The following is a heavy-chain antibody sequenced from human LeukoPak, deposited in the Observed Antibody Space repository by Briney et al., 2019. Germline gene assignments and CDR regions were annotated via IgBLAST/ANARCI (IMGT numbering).Heavy chain of an antibody. CDR2: ISYDGSNK. CDR3: AKPRGLATTGSYYFDY. V-gene: IGHV3-30*02. Sequence: GGSLRLSCAASGFIFSTYDMHWVRQAPGKGLQWVAFISYDGSNKYYADSVKGRFTISRDNSKNTLSLQMNSLTPEDTAVYYCAKPRGLATTGSYYFDYWGQGTLVTVSS. CDR1: GFIFSTYD. J-gene: IGHJ4*02. D-gene: IGHD5-12*01.